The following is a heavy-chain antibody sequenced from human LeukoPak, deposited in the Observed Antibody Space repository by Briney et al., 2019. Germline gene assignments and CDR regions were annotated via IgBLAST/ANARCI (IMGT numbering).Heavy chain of an antibody. J-gene: IGHJ3*02. CDR2: ISGSGGST. D-gene: IGHD3-22*01. CDR1: GFTFSNAW. Sequence: GGSLRLSCAASGFTFSNAWMSWVRQAPGRGLEWVSAISGSGGSTYYADSVKGRFTISRDNSKNTLYLQMNSLRAEDTAVYYCAKVVSGYYDDAFDIWGQGTMVTVSS. CDR3: AKVVSGYYDDAFDI. V-gene: IGHV3-23*01.